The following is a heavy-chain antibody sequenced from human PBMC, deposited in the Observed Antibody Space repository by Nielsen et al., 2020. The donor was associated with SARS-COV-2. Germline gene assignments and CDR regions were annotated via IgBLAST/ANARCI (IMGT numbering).Heavy chain of an antibody. CDR1: GGSISSSSYY. J-gene: IGHJ4*02. CDR3: ARHYRAGIYYFDY. D-gene: IGHD6-13*01. Sequence: ESLKISCTVSGGSISSSSYYWGWIRQPPGKGLEWIGSIYYSGSTYYNPSLKSRVTISVDTSKNQFSLKLSSVTAADTAVYYCARHYRAGIYYFDYWGQGTLVTVSS. V-gene: IGHV4-39*01. CDR2: IYYSGST.